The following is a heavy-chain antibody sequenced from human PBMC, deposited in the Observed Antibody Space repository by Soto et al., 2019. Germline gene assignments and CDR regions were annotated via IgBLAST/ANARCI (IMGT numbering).Heavy chain of an antibody. V-gene: IGHV4-59*01. CDR2: IYYSGST. Sequence: QVQLQESGPGLVKPSETLSLTCTVSGGSISSYYWSWIRQPPGKGLEWIGYIYYSGSTNYNPSLNSRVTISVDTSKNQFSLKLGSVTAADTAVYYCARSRGGYFDYWGQGTLVTVSS. CDR3: ARSRGGYFDY. D-gene: IGHD3-16*01. CDR1: GGSISSYY. J-gene: IGHJ4*02.